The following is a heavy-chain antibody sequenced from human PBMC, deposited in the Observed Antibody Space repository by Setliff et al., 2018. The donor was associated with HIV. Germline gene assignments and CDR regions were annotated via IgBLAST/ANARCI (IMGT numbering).Heavy chain of an antibody. J-gene: IGHJ2*01. CDR3: ASSLNGDSEPWYFDL. Sequence: PSETLSLTCTVSGVSITSYFWSWIRQPPGKGLEWIGFIYYSGSTSGGTNYNPSLKSRVTISLDTSKNQFSLNLSPVTAADTAVYYCASSLNGDSEPWYFDLWGRGTLVTVSS. V-gene: IGHV4-59*01. CDR2: IYYSGSTSGGT. CDR1: GVSITSYF. D-gene: IGHD4-17*01.